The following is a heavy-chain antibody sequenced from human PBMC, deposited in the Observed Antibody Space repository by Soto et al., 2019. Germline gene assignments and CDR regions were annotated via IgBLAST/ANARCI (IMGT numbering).Heavy chain of an antibody. CDR3: ARAGFWNLDS. Sequence: SETLSLTCAVSGYSISSGYYWGWIRQPPGKGLEWIGSIYHSGSTYYNPSLRSRVTVSADLFNSKIFLEVHSLGAADTAVYYCARAGFWNLDSWGQGTPVTVSS. CDR1: GYSISSGYY. J-gene: IGHJ4*02. D-gene: IGHD1-1*01. CDR2: IYHSGST. V-gene: IGHV4-38-2*01.